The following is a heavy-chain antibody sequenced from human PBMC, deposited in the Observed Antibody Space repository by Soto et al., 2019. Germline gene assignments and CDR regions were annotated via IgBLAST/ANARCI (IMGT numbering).Heavy chain of an antibody. CDR3: AKDRGILTGIDAFDI. Sequence: EVQLVESGGGLVQPGRSLRLSCAASGFTFDDYAMHWVRQAPGKGLEWVSGISWNSGSIGYADSVKGRFTISRDNAKNSLYLQMNSLRAEDTALYYSAKDRGILTGIDAFDIWGQGTMVTVSS. CDR2: ISWNSGSI. CDR1: GFTFDDYA. V-gene: IGHV3-9*01. D-gene: IGHD3-9*01. J-gene: IGHJ3*02.